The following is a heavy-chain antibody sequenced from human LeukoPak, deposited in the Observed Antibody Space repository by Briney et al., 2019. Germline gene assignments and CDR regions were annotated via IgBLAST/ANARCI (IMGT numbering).Heavy chain of an antibody. CDR3: ARVPDPGIVVVPAAIRGFDY. J-gene: IGHJ4*02. Sequence: PGGSLRLSCAASGFTYSDYYMSWIRQAPGKGLEWVSYISSSGNTIYYADSMKGRFTISRDNAKNSLYLQMNSLRAEDTAVYYCARVPDPGIVVVPAAIRGFDYWGQGTLVTVSS. V-gene: IGHV3-11*01. CDR1: GFTYSDYY. D-gene: IGHD2-2*02. CDR2: ISSSGNTI.